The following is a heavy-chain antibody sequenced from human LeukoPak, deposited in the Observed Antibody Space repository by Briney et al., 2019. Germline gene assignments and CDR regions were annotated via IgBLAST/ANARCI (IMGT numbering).Heavy chain of an antibody. CDR3: ARGDSTSEYNWFDP. J-gene: IGHJ5*02. CDR2: IYYSENT. Sequence: SETLSLTCTVSGVSISSGGYYWSWIRQHPGKGLEWIGYIYYSENTYYNPSLKSRVTISVDTSKNQFSLKLSSVTVADTAVYYCARGDSTSEYNWFDPWGQGTLVTVSS. CDR1: GVSISSGGYY. D-gene: IGHD6-6*01. V-gene: IGHV4-31*03.